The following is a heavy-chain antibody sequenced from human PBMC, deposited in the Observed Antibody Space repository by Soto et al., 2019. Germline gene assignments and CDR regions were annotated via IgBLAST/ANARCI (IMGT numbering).Heavy chain of an antibody. CDR1: GGTFSSYA. CDR3: ARSMEIRGSEKPDFYYYGMDV. D-gene: IGHD5-12*01. V-gene: IGHV1-69*01. CDR2: IIPIFGTA. J-gene: IGHJ6*02. Sequence: QVQLVQSGAEVKKPGSSVKVSCKASGGTFSSYAISWVRQAPGQGLEWMGGIIPIFGTANYAQKFQGRVTITADESTSTAYMELSSLRSEDTAVYYCARSMEIRGSEKPDFYYYGMDVWGQGTTVTVSS.